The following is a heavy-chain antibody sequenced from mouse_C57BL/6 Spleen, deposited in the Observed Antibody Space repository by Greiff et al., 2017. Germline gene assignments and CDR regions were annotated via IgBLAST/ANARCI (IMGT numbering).Heavy chain of an antibody. CDR1: GFTFSDYG. CDR2: ISSGSSTI. J-gene: IGHJ3*01. CDR3: ARTAFAY. Sequence: DVMLVESGGGLVKPGGSLKLSCAASGFTFSDYGMHWVRQAPEKGLEWVAYISSGSSTIYSADTVKGRFTIARDNAKNTLFLQMTSLRSEDTALYYCARTAFAYWGQGTLVTVSA. V-gene: IGHV5-17*01.